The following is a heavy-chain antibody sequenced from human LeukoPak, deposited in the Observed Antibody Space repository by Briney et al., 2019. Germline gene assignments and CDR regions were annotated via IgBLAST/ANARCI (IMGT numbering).Heavy chain of an antibody. V-gene: IGHV1-18*01. D-gene: IGHD6-19*01. Sequence: ASVKVSCKASGYTFTSYGISWVRQAPGQGLEWMGWISAYNGNTNYAQKLQGRVTMTTDTSTSTAYMELRSLRSDDTAVYYCARDSSGWDYQNWFDPWGQGTLVTVSS. J-gene: IGHJ5*02. CDR3: ARDSSGWDYQNWFDP. CDR1: GYTFTSYG. CDR2: ISAYNGNT.